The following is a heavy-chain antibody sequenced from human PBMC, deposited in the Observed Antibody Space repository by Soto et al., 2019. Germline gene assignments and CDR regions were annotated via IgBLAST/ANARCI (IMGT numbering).Heavy chain of an antibody. CDR2: ISGSGGST. Sequence: GGSLRLSCAASGFTFSSYAMSWVRQAPGKGLEWVSAISGSGGSTYYADSVKGRFTISRDNSQNTLYLQMNSLRAEHTAVYYCAKGLGGYSGYDPAYYFDYWGQGTLVTVSS. V-gene: IGHV3-23*01. J-gene: IGHJ4*02. D-gene: IGHD5-12*01. CDR3: AKGLGGYSGYDPAYYFDY. CDR1: GFTFSSYA.